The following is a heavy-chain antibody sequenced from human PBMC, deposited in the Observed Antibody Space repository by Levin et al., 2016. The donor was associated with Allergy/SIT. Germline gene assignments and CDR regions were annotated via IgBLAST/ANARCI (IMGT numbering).Heavy chain of an antibody. J-gene: IGHJ4*02. CDR1: GFTFSSYW. CDR3: ARVEMATITPDY. V-gene: IGHV3-74*01. Sequence: GESLKISCAASGFTFSSYWMHWVRQAPGKGLVWASRINSDGSSTSYADSVKGRFTISRDNAKNTLYLQMNSLRAEDTAVYYCARVEMATITPDYWGQGTLVTVSS. CDR2: INSDGSST. D-gene: IGHD5-24*01.